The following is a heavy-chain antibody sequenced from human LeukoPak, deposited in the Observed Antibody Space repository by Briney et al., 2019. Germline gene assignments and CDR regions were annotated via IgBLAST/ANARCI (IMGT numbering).Heavy chain of an antibody. CDR3: ARGGNYGAYSLDV. CDR1: GASISSYY. J-gene: IGHJ6*04. V-gene: IGHV4-4*09. Sequence: SETLSLTCNVSGASISSYYWSWIRQPPGKGLEWIGYTYTSETTNYNPSLKSRVTVSVDTSKNQLSLKLSSVTAADTAVYYCARGGNYGAYSLDVWGKGTTVTVSS. D-gene: IGHD3-16*01. CDR2: TYTSETT.